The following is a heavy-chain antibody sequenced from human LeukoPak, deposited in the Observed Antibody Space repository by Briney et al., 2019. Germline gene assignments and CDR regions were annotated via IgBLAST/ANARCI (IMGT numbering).Heavy chain of an antibody. CDR3: ARGKDSSGYHPFDY. J-gene: IGHJ4*02. D-gene: IGHD3-22*01. CDR2: IYSGGST. V-gene: IGHV3-66*01. Sequence: GGSLRLSCAASGFTVSSNYMSWVRQAPGKGLKCVSVIYSGGSTNYADSVKGRFTISRDNSKNTLYLQMNSLRAEDTAVYYCARGKDSSGYHPFDYWGQGTLVTVSS. CDR1: GFTVSSNY.